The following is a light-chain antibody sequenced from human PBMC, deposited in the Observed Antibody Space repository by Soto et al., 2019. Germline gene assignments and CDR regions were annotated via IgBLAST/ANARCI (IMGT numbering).Light chain of an antibody. CDR3: QQYDDRAPYT. Sequence: EIVMTQSPATLSVSPGDRATLSCRASQSVNINLAWYQVKPGQAPRLLIYGGAPRAPGIPSRFSGSGSGTQFTLTISSLQSEDFTGYCCQQYDDRAPYTFGQGTKLEIK. CDR2: GGA. J-gene: IGKJ2*01. CDR1: QSVNIN. V-gene: IGKV3-15*01.